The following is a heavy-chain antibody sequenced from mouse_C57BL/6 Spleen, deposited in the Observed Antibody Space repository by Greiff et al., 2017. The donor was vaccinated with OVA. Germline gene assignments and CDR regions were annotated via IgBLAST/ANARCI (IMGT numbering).Heavy chain of an antibody. Sequence: VQLQQSGAELVKPGASVKLSCKASGYTFTEYTIHWVKQRSGQGLEWIGWFYPGSGSIKYTEKFKDKATLTADKSSSTVYLEISRLTSEASAVFDGARHDGYYGNNEAMDDWGQGTSVTVAS. V-gene: IGHV1-62-2*01. J-gene: IGHJ4*01. CDR2: FYPGSGSI. CDR3: ARHDGYYGNNEAMDD. CDR1: GYTFTEYT. D-gene: IGHD2-1*01.